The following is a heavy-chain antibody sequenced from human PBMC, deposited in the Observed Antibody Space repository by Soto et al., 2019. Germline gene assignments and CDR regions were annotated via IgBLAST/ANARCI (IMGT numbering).Heavy chain of an antibody. V-gene: IGHV1-18*01. CDR2: ISAYNGNT. J-gene: IGHJ4*02. Sequence: GASVKVSCKASGYTFASYAISWMRQAPGQGLEWMGWISAYNGNTNYAQKLQGRVTMTTDTSTSTAYMELRSLRSDDTAVYYCAGDPPPPDYWGQGTLVTVSP. CDR3: AGDPPPPDY. CDR1: GYTFASYA.